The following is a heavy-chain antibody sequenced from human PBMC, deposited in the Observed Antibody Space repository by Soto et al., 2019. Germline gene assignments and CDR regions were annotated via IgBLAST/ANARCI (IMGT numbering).Heavy chain of an antibody. CDR1: GYTFTTYN. J-gene: IGHJ4*02. D-gene: IGHD6-6*01. CDR2: MNPNSGNT. Sequence: ASVKVSCKASGYTFTTYNINWVRQATGQGLEWMGWMNPNSGNTGYAQKFQDRITLTRDTSTDTAYMELSSLRSEDTAVYYCATIPRAARLVYWGQGTLVTVSS. V-gene: IGHV1-8*01. CDR3: ATIPRAARLVY.